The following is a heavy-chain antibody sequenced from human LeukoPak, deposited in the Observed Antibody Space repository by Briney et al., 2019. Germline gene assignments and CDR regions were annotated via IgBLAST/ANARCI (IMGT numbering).Heavy chain of an antibody. CDR1: GYTFTSYA. CDR2: INPNSGGT. CDR3: ARDLGDVTMVRGVQDY. V-gene: IGHV1-2*02. D-gene: IGHD3-10*01. J-gene: IGHJ4*02. Sequence: GASVKVSCKASGYTFTSYAMNWVRQAPGQGLEWMGWINPNSGGTNYAQKFQGRVTMTRDTSISTAYMELSRLRSDDTAVYYCARDLGDVTMVRGVQDYWGQGTLVTVSS.